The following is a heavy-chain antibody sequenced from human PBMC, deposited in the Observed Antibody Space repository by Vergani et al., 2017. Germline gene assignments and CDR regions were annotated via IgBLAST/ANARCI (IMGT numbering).Heavy chain of an antibody. CDR3: ARARDCSSTSCYTNYFDY. D-gene: IGHD2-2*02. J-gene: IGHJ4*02. CDR2: ISGSGGFT. CDR1: GFTFTNFA. V-gene: IGHV3-23*01. Sequence: EVQLLESGGNLVQPGGSLRLSCAASGFTFTNFAMTWVRQAPGEGLEWVSGISGSGGFTYYADSVKGRFTISRDNSKNTMFLQMNNLRAEDTAVYYCARARDCSSTSCYTNYFDYWGQGTLVTVSS.